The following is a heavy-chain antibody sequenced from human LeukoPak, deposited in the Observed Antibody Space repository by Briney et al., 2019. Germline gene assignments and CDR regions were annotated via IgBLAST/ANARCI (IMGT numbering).Heavy chain of an antibody. D-gene: IGHD2-2*01. CDR2: ISGDGVTT. Sequence: TGGSLRLSCAASGFTFSDFYMSWIRQAPWKGLEWVSAISGDGVTTYYADSVKGRFTISRDNSKNTLYLQMNSLRAQDTAVYYCAKDRDIVVVPAALEFWGQGTLVTVSS. CDR3: AKDRDIVVVPAALEF. J-gene: IGHJ4*02. V-gene: IGHV3-23*01. CDR1: GFTFSDFY.